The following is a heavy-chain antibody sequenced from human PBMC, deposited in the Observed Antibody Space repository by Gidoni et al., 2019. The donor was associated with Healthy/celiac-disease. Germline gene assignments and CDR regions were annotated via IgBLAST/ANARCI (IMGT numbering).Heavy chain of an antibody. J-gene: IGHJ6*02. CDR1: GFTFTSSA. V-gene: IGHV1-58*02. CDR3: AADPVPYYYGMDV. CDR2: IVVGIGNT. Sequence: QMQLVQSGPEVKKPGTSVKVSCKASGFTFTSSAMQCVRQARGQRLAWIGWIVVGIGNTNYAQKFQERVTITRDMSTSTAYMELSSLRSEDTAVYYCAADPVPYYYGMDVWGQGTTVTVSS.